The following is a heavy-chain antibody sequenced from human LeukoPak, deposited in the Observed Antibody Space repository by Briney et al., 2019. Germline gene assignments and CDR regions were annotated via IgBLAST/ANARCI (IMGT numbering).Heavy chain of an antibody. CDR2: INPNGGET. J-gene: IGHJ4*02. V-gene: IGHV1-2*02. D-gene: IGHD3-10*01. CDR1: GYTFTRYD. CDR3: ARSRGNHATMAYFDY. Sequence: ASVKVSCNPSGYTFTRYDMHWVRQSPGHGLEWMGWINPNGGETIYAQKLQGSVTMTRDTSINTAYMELNRLRSDDTAVYFCARSRGNHATMAYFDYWGQGTLVTVSS.